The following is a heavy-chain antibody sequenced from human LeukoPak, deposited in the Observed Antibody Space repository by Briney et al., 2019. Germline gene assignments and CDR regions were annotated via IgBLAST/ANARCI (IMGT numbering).Heavy chain of an antibody. V-gene: IGHV3-23*01. CDR3: AKGGGTYDSSGPLGH. D-gene: IGHD3-22*01. J-gene: IGHJ4*02. CDR1: GFTFSSYT. CDR2: LSGSGGTT. Sequence: AGGSLRLSCVAPGFTFSSYTMNWVRQAPGKGLEWVSTLSGSGGTTYYAGSVKGRFTISRDNSKNTLYLQMSSLTADDTAVYHCAKGGGTYDSSGPLGHWGQGTLVTVSS.